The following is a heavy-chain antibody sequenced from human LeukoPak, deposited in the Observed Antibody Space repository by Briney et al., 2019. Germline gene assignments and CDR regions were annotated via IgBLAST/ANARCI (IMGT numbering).Heavy chain of an antibody. CDR3: AREAVDSYGYKGSYYFDY. CDR2: IYYSGST. Sequence: PSETLSLTCTVSGGSISSYYWSWIRQPPGKGLEWIGYIYYSGSTNYNPSLKSRVTISVDTSKNQFSLKLSSVTAADTAVYYCAREAVDSYGYKGSYYFDYWGQGTLVTVSS. J-gene: IGHJ4*02. D-gene: IGHD5-18*01. CDR1: GGSISSYY. V-gene: IGHV4-59*01.